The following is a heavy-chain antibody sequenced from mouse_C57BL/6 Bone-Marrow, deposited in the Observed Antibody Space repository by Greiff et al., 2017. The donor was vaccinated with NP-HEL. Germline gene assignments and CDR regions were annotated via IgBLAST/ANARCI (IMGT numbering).Heavy chain of an antibody. Sequence: EVKLQESGPELVKPGASVKISCKASGYSFTDYNMNWVKQSNGKSLEWIGVINPNYGTTSYIQKFKGKATLTVDQSSSTAYMQLNGLTSEDSAVYYCAREGDLVNYGKGREDCFDYWGQGTTLTVSS. CDR3: AREGDLVNYGKGREDCFDY. V-gene: IGHV1-39*01. D-gene: IGHD2-1*01. CDR2: INPNYGTT. CDR1: GYSFTDYN. J-gene: IGHJ2*01.